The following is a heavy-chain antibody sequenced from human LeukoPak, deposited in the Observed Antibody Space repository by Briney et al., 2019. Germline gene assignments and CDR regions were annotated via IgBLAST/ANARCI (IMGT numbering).Heavy chain of an antibody. Sequence: SETLSPTCAVDVVPFSGYYWRWVRQHPGKGLEWLGEINHSGSTNYNPSLKSRVTISVDTSNSQFSLKLRSVTSADTAVYYCPMNTSLTYYYNTREVFGLDVWGQGTTVTVS. D-gene: IGHD3-22*01. CDR1: VVPFSGYY. V-gene: IGHV4-34*01. CDR2: INHSGST. J-gene: IGHJ6*02. CDR3: PMNTSLTYYYNTREVFGLDV.